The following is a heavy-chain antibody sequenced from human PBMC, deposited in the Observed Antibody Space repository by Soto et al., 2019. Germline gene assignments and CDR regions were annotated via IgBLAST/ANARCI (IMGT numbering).Heavy chain of an antibody. Sequence: QVQLQESGPGLVKPSEILSLICTVSGGSVSSSGYQWNWIRQPPGKGLEWIGDIYYSGSTIYNPSXKXXVTISVDTSKTQFSLKLSSVTAADTAVYCCARDSGITAFDIWGQGTMVTVSS. CDR1: GGSVSSSGYQ. V-gene: IGHV4-61*08. J-gene: IGHJ3*02. D-gene: IGHD3-10*01. CDR2: IYYSGST. CDR3: ARDSGITAFDI.